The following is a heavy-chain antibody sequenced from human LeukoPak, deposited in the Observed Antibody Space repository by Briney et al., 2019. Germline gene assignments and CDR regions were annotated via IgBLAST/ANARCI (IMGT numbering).Heavy chain of an antibody. V-gene: IGHV3-13*01. Sequence: PGGSLRLSFAPPGFTFRSNAMHWFPQATGKGLEWVSAIGTAGDTYYPGSVKGRFTISRENAKNSLYLQMNSLRAEDTAVYYCARALDAFDIWGQGTMVTVSS. CDR2: IGTAGDT. J-gene: IGHJ3*02. CDR1: GFTFRSNA. CDR3: ARALDAFDI.